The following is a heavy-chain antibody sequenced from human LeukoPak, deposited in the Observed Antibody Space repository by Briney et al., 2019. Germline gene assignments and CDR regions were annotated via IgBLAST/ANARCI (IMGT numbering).Heavy chain of an antibody. CDR2: IKQDGSEK. CDR3: ARDGGITIFGVVIPYFDY. CDR1: GFTFSNYA. Sequence: GGSLRLSCAASGFTFSNYAMSWVRQAPGKGLEWVANIKQDGSEKYYVDSVKGRFTISRDNAKNSLYLQMNSLRAEDTAVYYCARDGGITIFGVVIPYFDYWGQGTLVTVSS. V-gene: IGHV3-7*01. D-gene: IGHD3-3*01. J-gene: IGHJ4*02.